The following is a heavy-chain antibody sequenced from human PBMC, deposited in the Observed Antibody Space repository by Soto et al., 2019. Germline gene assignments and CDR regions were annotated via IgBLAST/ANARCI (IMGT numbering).Heavy chain of an antibody. D-gene: IGHD2-2*01. CDR1: GFTFSSYG. J-gene: IGHJ6*02. V-gene: IGHV3-30*18. Sequence: GGSLRLSCTASGFTFSSYGMHWVRQAPGKGLEWVAVISYDGSNKYYADSVKDRFTISRDNSKNTLYLQMNSLRAEDTAVYYCAKDRRYCSSTSCYYYYGMDVWGQGTTVTVSS. CDR2: ISYDGSNK. CDR3: AKDRRYCSSTSCYYYYGMDV.